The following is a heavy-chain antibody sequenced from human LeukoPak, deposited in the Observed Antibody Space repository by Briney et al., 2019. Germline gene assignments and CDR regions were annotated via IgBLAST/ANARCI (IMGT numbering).Heavy chain of an antibody. Sequence: GGSLRLSCAASGFTFSSYAMSWVRQAPGKGLEWVSAISGSGGSTYYADSVKGRFTISRDNSKNTLYLQMNSLRAGDTAVYYCAKASGVRREYFDYWGQGTLVTVSS. CDR2: ISGSGGST. J-gene: IGHJ4*02. CDR3: AKASGVRREYFDY. CDR1: GFTFSSYA. V-gene: IGHV3-23*01.